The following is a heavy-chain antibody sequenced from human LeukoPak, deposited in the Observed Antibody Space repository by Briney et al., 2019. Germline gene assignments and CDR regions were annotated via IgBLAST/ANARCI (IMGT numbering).Heavy chain of an antibody. Sequence: PGGPLRLSCAASGFTFRDLYMGWVRQAPGEGLKWVGRITHKPHGYTTKYAASLEGRFTILRDDSQNSLSLQINSLKTEDTAIYYCTRENYEKLDSWGQGTLVTVSS. CDR1: GFTFRDLY. CDR3: TRENYEKLDS. V-gene: IGHV3-72*01. J-gene: IGHJ4*02. CDR2: ITHKPHGYTT. D-gene: IGHD1-7*01.